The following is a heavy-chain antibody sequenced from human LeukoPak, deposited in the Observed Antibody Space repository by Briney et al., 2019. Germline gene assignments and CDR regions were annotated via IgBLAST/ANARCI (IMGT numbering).Heavy chain of an antibody. CDR1: GGSISSGNYF. D-gene: IGHD3-10*01. CDR3: ARSYDSGNYDY. V-gene: IGHV4-31*03. J-gene: IGHJ4*02. CDR2: IYYSGST. Sequence: SETLSLTCTVSGGSISSGNYFWNWIRQHPGKGLEWIGCIYYSGSTYYNPSLKNRVTISVDTSKSQFSLKLSSVTAADMAVYYCARSYDSGNYDYWGQGTLVTVSS.